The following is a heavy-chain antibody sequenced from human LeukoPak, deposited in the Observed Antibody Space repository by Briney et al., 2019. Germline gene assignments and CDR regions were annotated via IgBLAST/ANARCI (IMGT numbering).Heavy chain of an antibody. CDR1: GDTVSGRCG. CDR3: ARVVHYVRGTHRLRSDNWFGP. D-gene: IGHD3-16*02. V-gene: IGHV6-1*01. J-gene: IGHJ5*02. Sequence: SQTLGLTCAISGDTVSGRCGWNGIRQSPSSGLDWLRRTYWRSTWYSDYAPSVRSRIVTDADTSRTQLSPHLSSVPPEATAVYYCARVVHYVRGTHRLRSDNWFGPWGQGTLVIVSS. CDR2: TYWRSTWYS.